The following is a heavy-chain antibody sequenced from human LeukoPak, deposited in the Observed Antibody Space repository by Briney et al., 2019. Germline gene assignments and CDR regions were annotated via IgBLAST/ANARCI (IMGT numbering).Heavy chain of an antibody. Sequence: SETLSLTCAVYGGSFSDYYWTWIRQPPGKGLEWIGEIHHSGNINYNPSLKSRVTISVDTSKNQFSLKLSSVTAADTAVYYCARALTYGGNYFVDYWGRGHLVAVSS. J-gene: IGHJ4*02. CDR2: IHHSGNI. V-gene: IGHV4-34*01. D-gene: IGHD4-23*01. CDR1: GGSFSDYY. CDR3: ARALTYGGNYFVDY.